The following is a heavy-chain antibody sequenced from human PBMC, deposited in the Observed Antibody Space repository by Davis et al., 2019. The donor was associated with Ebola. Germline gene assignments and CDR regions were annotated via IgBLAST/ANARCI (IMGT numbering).Heavy chain of an antibody. V-gene: IGHV3-33*01. CDR3: ARDPRGGLAYYALDV. CDR1: GFTFKDYG. D-gene: IGHD3-16*01. CDR2: VWYDGDKT. Sequence: GESLKISCAASGFTFKDYGMHWVRQVPGEGLEWLAVVWYDGDKTDYADSVKGRFTISRDNSEKTVSLQMNSLRAEDTAVYYCARDPRGGLAYYALDVWGQGTTVTVSS. J-gene: IGHJ6*02.